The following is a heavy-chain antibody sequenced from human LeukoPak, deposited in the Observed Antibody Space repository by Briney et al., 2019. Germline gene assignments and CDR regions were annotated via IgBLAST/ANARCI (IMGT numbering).Heavy chain of an antibody. D-gene: IGHD5-18*01. J-gene: IGHJ4*02. Sequence: SETLSLTCTVSGGFISSGSYYWSWIRQPAGKGLEWIGRIYTSGSTNYNPSLKSRVTISVDTSKNQFSLKLSSVTAADTAVYYCGAYSYGYFGYFDYWGQGTLVTVSS. CDR2: IYTSGST. CDR1: GGFISSGSYY. V-gene: IGHV4-61*02. CDR3: GAYSYGYFGYFDY.